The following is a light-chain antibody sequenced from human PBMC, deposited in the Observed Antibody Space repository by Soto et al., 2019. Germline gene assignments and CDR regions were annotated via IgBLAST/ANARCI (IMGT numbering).Light chain of an antibody. CDR2: WAS. J-gene: IGKJ1*01. Sequence: DIVMTQSPDSLAVSVGERATINCKSSQSVLYSSTNKNYLAWYQQKPGQPPKLLIYWASTRESGVPDRFSGSGSGTDFTLTISSLQAEDVAVYYCQQYYGTPWTFGQGTKVEIK. V-gene: IGKV4-1*01. CDR3: QQYYGTPWT. CDR1: QSVLYSSTNKNY.